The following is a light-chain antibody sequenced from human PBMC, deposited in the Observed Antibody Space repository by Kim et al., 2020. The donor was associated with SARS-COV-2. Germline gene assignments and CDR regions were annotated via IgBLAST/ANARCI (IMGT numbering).Light chain of an antibody. CDR2: GAS. J-gene: IGKJ2*01. CDR3: QQSYSSPYT. V-gene: IGKV1-39*01. CDR1: QSISNY. Sequence: SASVGDRVTITCRTSQSISNYLNWYQQKPGIPPKLLIYGASSLHTGVPSRIRGSGSGTDFTLTISSLQPEDSASYYCQQSYSSPYTFGQGTKLEI.